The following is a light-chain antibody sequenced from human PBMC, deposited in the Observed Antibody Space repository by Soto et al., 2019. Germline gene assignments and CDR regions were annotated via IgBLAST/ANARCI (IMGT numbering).Light chain of an antibody. CDR3: LLYYGGAQV. Sequence: QSVLTQPASVSGSPGQSITISCTGTSSDIGVYNYVSWYQQHPGKAPKLVICEVSNRPSGVSSRFSGSKSGNTASLTISGLRAEDEAYYYCLLYYGGAQVFGGGTKLTVL. J-gene: IGLJ3*02. CDR2: EVS. CDR1: SSDIGVYNY. V-gene: IGLV2-14*01.